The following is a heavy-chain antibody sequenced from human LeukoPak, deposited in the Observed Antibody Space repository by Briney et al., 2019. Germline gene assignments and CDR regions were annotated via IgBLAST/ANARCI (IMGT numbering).Heavy chain of an antibody. V-gene: IGHV1-18*01. CDR1: GYTFTSYG. D-gene: IGHD3-10*01. CDR3: ARDRYYGSESYSPADY. CDR2: ISAYNGNT. Sequence: ASVKVSCKASGYTFTSYGISWVRQAPGQGLEWMGWISAYNGNTNYAQKLQGRVTMTTDTSTSTAYMELRSLRSDDTAVYYCARDRYYGSESYSPADYWGQGTLVTVSS. J-gene: IGHJ4*02.